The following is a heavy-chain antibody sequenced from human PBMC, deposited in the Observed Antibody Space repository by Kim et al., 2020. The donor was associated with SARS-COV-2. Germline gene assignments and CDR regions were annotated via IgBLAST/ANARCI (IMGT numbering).Heavy chain of an antibody. CDR3: ARHLRDWLLLKPYYFDY. V-gene: IGHV4-39*01. Sequence: SETLSLTCTVSGGSISSSSYYWGWIRQPPGKGLEWIGSIYYSGSTYYNPSLKSRVTISVDTSKNQFSLKLSSVTAADTAVYYCARHLRDWLLLKPYYFDYWGQGTLVTVSS. CDR1: GGSISSSSYY. D-gene: IGHD3-22*01. J-gene: IGHJ4*02. CDR2: IYYSGST.